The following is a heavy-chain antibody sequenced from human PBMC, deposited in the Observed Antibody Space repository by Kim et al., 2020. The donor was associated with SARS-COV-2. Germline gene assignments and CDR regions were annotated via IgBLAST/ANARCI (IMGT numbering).Heavy chain of an antibody. D-gene: IGHD6-6*01. V-gene: IGHV5-10-1*01. Sequence: TNYSPSFQGHVTISADKSISTAYLQWSSLKASDTAMYYCARHLDRSSPDYWGQGTLVTVSS. CDR2: T. J-gene: IGHJ4*02. CDR3: ARHLDRSSPDY.